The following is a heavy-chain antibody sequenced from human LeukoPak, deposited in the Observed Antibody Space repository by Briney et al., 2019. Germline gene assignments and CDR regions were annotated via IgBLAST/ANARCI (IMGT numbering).Heavy chain of an antibody. V-gene: IGHV1-2*02. D-gene: IGHD1-26*01. J-gene: IGHJ4*02. Sequence: ASVKVSCKASGNTFTADFLHWVRQAPGQGLEWMRWINPKSGGTYYAQRFQGRVTMTRDTSITTAYMEVTSLRSDDTAVYYCVREVGYNYDFWGQGTLVTVSS. CDR1: GNTFTADF. CDR3: VREVGYNYDF. CDR2: INPKSGGT.